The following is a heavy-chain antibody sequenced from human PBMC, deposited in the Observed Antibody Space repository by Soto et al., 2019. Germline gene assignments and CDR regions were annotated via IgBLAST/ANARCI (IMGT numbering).Heavy chain of an antibody. V-gene: IGHV3-23*01. CDR2: ISSSGGIT. J-gene: IGHJ6*02. CDR3: ARDGKYYGSGSMYYYGMDV. Sequence: GGSLRLSCAASGFIFSTYAMSWARQAPGKGLEWVSTISSSGGITYHADSVKGRFTISRDNSKNTLYLQMNSLRAEDTAVYYCARDGKYYGSGSMYYYGMDVWGQGTTVTVSS. D-gene: IGHD3-10*01. CDR1: GFIFSTYA.